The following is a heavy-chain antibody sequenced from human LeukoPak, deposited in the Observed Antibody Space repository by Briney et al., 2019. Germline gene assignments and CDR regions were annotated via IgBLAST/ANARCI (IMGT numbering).Heavy chain of an antibody. J-gene: IGHJ4*02. V-gene: IGHV3-21*01. CDR1: GFTFSSYA. Sequence: SGGSLRLSCAASGFTFSSYAMSWVRQAPGKGLEWVSSVTISGDNTYYAESVKGRFTISRDNAKNSVYLQMNSLRAEDTAVYYCARDFSDVRGNIFDSWGQGTLVTVSS. CDR2: VTISGDNT. D-gene: IGHD3-10*02. CDR3: ARDFSDVRGNIFDS.